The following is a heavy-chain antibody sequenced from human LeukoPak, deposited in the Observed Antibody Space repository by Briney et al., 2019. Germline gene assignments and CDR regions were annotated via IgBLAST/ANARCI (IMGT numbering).Heavy chain of an antibody. Sequence: ASVKVSCKASGYTFTSYGISWVRQAPGLGLEWMGWISAYNGNTNYAQKLQGRVTMTTDTSTSTAYMELRSLRSDDTAVYYCARDRPLGRNYYYGMDVWGQGTTVTVSS. V-gene: IGHV1-18*01. J-gene: IGHJ6*02. D-gene: IGHD1-1*01. CDR1: GYTFTSYG. CDR2: ISAYNGNT. CDR3: ARDRPLGRNYYYGMDV.